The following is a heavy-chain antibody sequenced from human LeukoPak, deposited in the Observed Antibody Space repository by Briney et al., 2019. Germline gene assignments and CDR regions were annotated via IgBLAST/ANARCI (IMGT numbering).Heavy chain of an antibody. Sequence: SSETLSLTCTVSGVSISSSNSYWGWIRQPPGKGLEWIGSIYYSGNTYYNASLKSQVSISIDTSKNQFSLRLTSVTAADTAVYYCARMTQGYVWRRKKKNWFDPWGQGTLVTVSS. CDR1: GVSISSSNSY. CDR2: IYYSGNT. CDR3: ARMTQGYVWRRKKKNWFDP. J-gene: IGHJ5*02. D-gene: IGHD3-16*01. V-gene: IGHV4-39*01.